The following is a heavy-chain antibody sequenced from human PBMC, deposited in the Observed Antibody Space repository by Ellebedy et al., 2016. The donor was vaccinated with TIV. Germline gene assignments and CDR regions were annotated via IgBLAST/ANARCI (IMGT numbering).Heavy chain of an antibody. D-gene: IGHD3-10*01. Sequence: MPSETLSLTCTVPGGSISSSSYYWCWIRQPPGQGLEWIGNAYYSGNTYYNPSLKRPVTMSVDTSKSQLPLTLRSVTAADTAVYYCARTESKSWFEWFDPWGQGTLVTVSS. CDR2: AYYSGNT. V-gene: IGHV4-39*01. CDR3: ARTESKSWFEWFDP. J-gene: IGHJ5*02. CDR1: GGSISSSSYY.